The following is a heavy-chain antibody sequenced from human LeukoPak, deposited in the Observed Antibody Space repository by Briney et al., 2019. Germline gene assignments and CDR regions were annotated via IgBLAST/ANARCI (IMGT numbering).Heavy chain of an antibody. CDR2: IKQDGSQE. V-gene: IGHV3-7*04. Sequence: GGSLRLSCVASGFYFSAYLMSWVRQAPGKGLEWVANIKQDGSQEFYVDSVKGRFTISRDNGNNSLYLHMSRLRVEDTAVYYCARDLKGFNLWGQRALVTVSS. CDR3: ARDLKGFNL. CDR1: GFYFSAYL. J-gene: IGHJ5*02.